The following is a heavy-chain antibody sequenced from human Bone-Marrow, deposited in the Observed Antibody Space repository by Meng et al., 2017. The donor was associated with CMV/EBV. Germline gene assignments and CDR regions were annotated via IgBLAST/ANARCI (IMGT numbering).Heavy chain of an antibody. CDR2: MNPNSGNT. V-gene: IGHV1-8*01. CDR3: ARGCCSSTSCYKNGMDV. CDR1: GYTFTSYD. J-gene: IGHJ6*02. D-gene: IGHD2-2*02. Sequence: ASVKVSCKASGYTFTSYDINWVRQATGQGLEWMGWMNPNSGNTGYAQKFQGRVTMTRNTSISTAYMELSSLRSEDTAVYYCARGCCSSTSCYKNGMDVWGQGTTVTVSS.